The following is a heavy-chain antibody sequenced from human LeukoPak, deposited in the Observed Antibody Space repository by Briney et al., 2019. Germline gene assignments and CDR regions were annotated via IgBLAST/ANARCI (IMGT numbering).Heavy chain of an antibody. Sequence: SRTLSLTCTVSGGSISSGGYYWSWIRQHPGKGLEWIGYIYYSGSTYYNPSLKSRVTISVDTSKNQFSLKLSSVTAADTAVYYCARGSPIVEARFYFDYWGQGTLVTVSS. CDR1: GGSISSGGYY. V-gene: IGHV4-31*03. CDR2: IYYSGST. D-gene: IGHD3-16*02. J-gene: IGHJ4*02. CDR3: ARGSPIVEARFYFDY.